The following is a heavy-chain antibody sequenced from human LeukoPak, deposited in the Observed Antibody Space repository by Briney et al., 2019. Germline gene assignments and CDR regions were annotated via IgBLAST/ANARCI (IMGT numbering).Heavy chain of an antibody. Sequence: PSETLSLTCTVSGGSISSYYWSWIRQPPGKGLEWIAYISDIGSINYNPSLKSRVTISLDTSKNQFSLKLSSVTAADAAVYYCAGHHPRNTVDFWGQGTLVTVSS. V-gene: IGHV4-59*08. D-gene: IGHD2-8*02. J-gene: IGHJ4*02. CDR3: AGHHPRNTVDF. CDR1: GGSISSYY. CDR2: ISDIGSI.